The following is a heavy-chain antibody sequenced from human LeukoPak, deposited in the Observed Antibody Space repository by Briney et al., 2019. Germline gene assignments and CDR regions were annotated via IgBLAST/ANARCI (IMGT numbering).Heavy chain of an antibody. CDR2: IIPILGTA. Sequence: SVKVSCKASGGTFSSYAISWVRQAPGQGLEWMGGIIPILGTANYAQKFQGRVTITADESTSTAYMELSSLRSEDTAVYYCARGLSGSYFRSFDYWGQGTLVTVSS. CDR3: ARGLSGSYFRSFDY. J-gene: IGHJ4*02. CDR1: GGTFSSYA. D-gene: IGHD1-26*01. V-gene: IGHV1-69*13.